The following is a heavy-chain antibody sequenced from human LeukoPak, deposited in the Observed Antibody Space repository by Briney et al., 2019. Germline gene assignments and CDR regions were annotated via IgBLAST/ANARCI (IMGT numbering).Heavy chain of an antibody. CDR3: ARAPVTYYDFWSGYPLFDY. D-gene: IGHD3-3*01. CDR2: IYSGGST. Sequence: PGGSLRLSCAASGFTVSSNYMSWVRQAPGKGLEWVSVIYSGGSTYYADSVKGRFTISRDNSKNTLYLQMSSLRAEDTAVYYCARAPVTYYDFWSGYPLFDYWGQGTLVTVSS. J-gene: IGHJ4*02. V-gene: IGHV3-53*01. CDR1: GFTVSSNY.